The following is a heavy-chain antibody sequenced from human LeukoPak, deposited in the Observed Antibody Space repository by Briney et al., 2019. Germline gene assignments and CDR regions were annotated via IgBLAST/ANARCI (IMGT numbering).Heavy chain of an antibody. V-gene: IGHV3-23*01. CDR3: ARDQTIFGVVNPFDY. CDR2: ISGSGGNT. Sequence: GGSLRLSCAASGFTFSSYAMSWVRQAPGKGLEWVSVISGSGGNTYYADSVKGRFTISRDNSKNTLYLQMNSLRAEDTAVYYCARDQTIFGVVNPFDYWGQGTLVTVSS. J-gene: IGHJ4*02. CDR1: GFTFSSYA. D-gene: IGHD3-3*01.